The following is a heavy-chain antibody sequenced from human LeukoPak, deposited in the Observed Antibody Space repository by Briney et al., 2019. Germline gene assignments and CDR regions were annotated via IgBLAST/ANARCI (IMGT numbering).Heavy chain of an antibody. D-gene: IGHD3-9*01. CDR3: ARLYYDILTGYPSFDY. CDR2: IKQDGSEK. CDR1: GFTFSTYW. J-gene: IGHJ4*02. Sequence: GGSLRLSCAASGFTFSTYWMSWVRQAPGKGLEWLANIKQDGSEKYYVDSVKGRFTISRDNAKNSLYLQMNSLRAEDTAVYYCARLYYDILTGYPSFDYWGQGTLVTVSS. V-gene: IGHV3-7*01.